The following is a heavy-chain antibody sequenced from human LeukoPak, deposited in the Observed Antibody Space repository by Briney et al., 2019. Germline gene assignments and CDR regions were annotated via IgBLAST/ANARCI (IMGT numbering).Heavy chain of an antibody. CDR3: ARVGSTSRAPNS. D-gene: IGHD2-2*01. J-gene: IGHJ4*02. Sequence: GGSLRLSCVASGFTFSTSWVTWVRQAPGTGLEWVANIDKHGNGKYYVDSVKGRFAISRDNARNSLYLQMNSLIADDTAIYYCARVGSTSRAPNSWGQGTRVTVSS. CDR1: GFTFSTSW. CDR2: IDKHGNGK. V-gene: IGHV3-7*01.